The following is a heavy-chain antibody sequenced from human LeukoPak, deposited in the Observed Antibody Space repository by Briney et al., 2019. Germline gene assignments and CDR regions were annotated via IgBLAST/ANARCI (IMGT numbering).Heavy chain of an antibody. Sequence: PSETLSLTCTVSGGSISSYYWSWIRQPPGKGLEWIGYIYYSGSTNYNPSLKSRVTISVDTSKNQISLKLSSVTAADTAVYYCAGRGYSYGYDYWGQGTLVTVSS. CDR3: AGRGYSYGYDY. CDR1: GGSISSYY. CDR2: IYYSGST. J-gene: IGHJ4*02. V-gene: IGHV4-59*01. D-gene: IGHD5-18*01.